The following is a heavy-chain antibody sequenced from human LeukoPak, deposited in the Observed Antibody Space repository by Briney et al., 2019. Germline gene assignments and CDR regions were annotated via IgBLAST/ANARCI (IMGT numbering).Heavy chain of an antibody. V-gene: IGHV1-2*06. CDR2: INPNSGGT. D-gene: IGHD3-16*02. CDR1: GYTFTGYY. Sequence: ASVKVSCKASGYTFTGYYMHWVRQAPGQGLEWMGRINPNSGGTNYAQKSQGRVTMTRDTSISTAYMELSRLRSDDTAVYYCARDSKDDYVGGSYRYSFDYWGQGTLVTVSS. CDR3: ARDSKDDYVGGSYRYSFDY. J-gene: IGHJ4*02.